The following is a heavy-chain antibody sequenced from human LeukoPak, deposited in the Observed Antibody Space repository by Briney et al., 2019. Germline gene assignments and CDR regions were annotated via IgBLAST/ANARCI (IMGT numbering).Heavy chain of an antibody. D-gene: IGHD1-26*01. V-gene: IGHV1-2*02. Sequence: ASVTVSCKASVYTFTGYYMHWVRQAPGQGLEWMGWINPNSGGTNYAQKFQGRVTMTRDTSISTAYMELSRLRSDDTAVYYCARASYSGYFGYWGQGTLVTVSS. CDR3: ARASYSGYFGY. J-gene: IGHJ4*02. CDR2: INPNSGGT. CDR1: VYTFTGYY.